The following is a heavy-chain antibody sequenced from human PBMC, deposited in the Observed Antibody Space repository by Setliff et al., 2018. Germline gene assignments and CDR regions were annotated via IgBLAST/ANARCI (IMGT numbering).Heavy chain of an antibody. V-gene: IGHV4-34*01. J-gene: IGHJ5*02. CDR2: INHSGST. CDR1: GGSFSNYY. Sequence: LSLTCTVYGGSFSNYYWSWIRQPPGKGLEWIGEINHSGSTNYNSSLTSRVTISVDTSKNQFSLNLNSVTAADTAVYYCAKEQFRNSGGLYSWGQGTLVTVSS. D-gene: IGHD1-7*01. CDR3: AKEQFRNSGGLYS.